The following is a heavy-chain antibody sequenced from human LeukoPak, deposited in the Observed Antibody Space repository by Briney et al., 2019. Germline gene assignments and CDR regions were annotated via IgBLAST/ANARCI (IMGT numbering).Heavy chain of an antibody. J-gene: IGHJ4*02. D-gene: IGHD2-2*01. CDR3: ARLGLPAAIYFDY. CDR1: GGSISHYY. CDR2: IYYSGST. Sequence: PSETLSLTCTVSGGSISHYYWSWIRQPPGKGLEWIGYIYYSGSTNYNPSLKSRVTISVDTSKNQFSLKLSSVTAADTAVYYCARLGLPAAIYFDYWGQGTLVTVSS. V-gene: IGHV4-59*01.